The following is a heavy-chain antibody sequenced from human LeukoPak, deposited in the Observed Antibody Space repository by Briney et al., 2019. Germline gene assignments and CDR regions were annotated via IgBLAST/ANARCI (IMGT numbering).Heavy chain of an antibody. Sequence: SETLSLTCTVSGYSISSGYYWGWIRQPPGKGLEWIGSIYHSGSTYYNPSLKSRVTISVDTSKNQFSLKLSSVTAADTAVYYCARVPVFVRGVIVESGFDYWGQGTLVTVSS. CDR1: GYSISSGYY. V-gene: IGHV4-38-2*02. D-gene: IGHD3-10*02. CDR2: IYHSGST. CDR3: ARVPVFVRGVIVESGFDY. J-gene: IGHJ4*02.